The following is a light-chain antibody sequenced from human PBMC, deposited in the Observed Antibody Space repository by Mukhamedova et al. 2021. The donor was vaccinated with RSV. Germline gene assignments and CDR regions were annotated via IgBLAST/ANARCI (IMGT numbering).Light chain of an antibody. CDR3: QQTYSTLYT. J-gene: IGKJ2*01. CDR1: QSISSY. V-gene: IGKV1-39*01. Sequence: ITCRASQSISSYLNWYQQKPGKAPKVLIYGASSLQSGVPSRFSGSGSGLDFILTISSLQPEDFATYYCQQTYSTLYTFGQGTKV. CDR2: GAS.